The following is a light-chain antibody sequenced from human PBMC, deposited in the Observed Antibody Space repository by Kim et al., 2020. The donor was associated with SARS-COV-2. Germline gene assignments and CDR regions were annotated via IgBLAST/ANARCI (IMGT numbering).Light chain of an antibody. CDR1: QNVKQW. J-gene: IGKJ1*01. CDR2: TVS. Sequence: ASVGDRVTITCRASQNVKQWVAWYQQKPGKAPELLIYTVSTLHSGVPSRFSGSGSGTDFILTINNLQPEDFATYYCQQANSFPRTFGQGTKVDIK. CDR3: QQANSFPRT. V-gene: IGKV1-12*01.